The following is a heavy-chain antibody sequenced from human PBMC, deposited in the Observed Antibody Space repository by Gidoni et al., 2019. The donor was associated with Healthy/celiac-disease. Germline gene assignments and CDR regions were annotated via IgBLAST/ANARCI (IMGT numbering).Heavy chain of an antibody. CDR1: GSTFTSHY. CDR2: ISPGGGST. J-gene: IGHJ4*02. CDR3: ARGRWLQYPFDY. V-gene: IGHV1-46*01. D-gene: IGHD5-12*01. Sequence: QVQLVQSGAEVKKPGASLTVSCPPSGSTFTSHYMRWVRQAPGQGLEWMGIISPGGGSTCYAQKFQGRVTMTRDTTTSTDHMELSSRRSEDTAVYYCARGRWLQYPFDYWGQGTLVTVSS.